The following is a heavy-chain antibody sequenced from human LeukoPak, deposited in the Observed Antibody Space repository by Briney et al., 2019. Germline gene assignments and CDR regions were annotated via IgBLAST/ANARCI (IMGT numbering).Heavy chain of an antibody. CDR1: GGSISSSSYY. D-gene: IGHD3-10*01. Sequence: SETLSLTCTVSGGSISSSSYYWGWIRQPPGKGLEWIGSIYYSGSTYYNPSLKSRVTISVDTSKNQFSLKLSSVTAADTAVYYCARSPMVRGVQVNWFDPWGQGTLATVSS. CDR2: IYYSGST. V-gene: IGHV4-39*07. CDR3: ARSPMVRGVQVNWFDP. J-gene: IGHJ5*02.